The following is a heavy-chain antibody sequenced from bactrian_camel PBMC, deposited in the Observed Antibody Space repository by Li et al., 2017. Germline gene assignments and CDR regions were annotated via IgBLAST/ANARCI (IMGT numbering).Heavy chain of an antibody. J-gene: IGHJ4*01. V-gene: IGHV3S31*01. D-gene: IGHD7*01. CDR2: IHAYTGMT. CDR1: GYLYGGNC. Sequence: DVQLVESGGGSVQTGGSLRLSCQVSGYLYGGNCLGWFRQAPGKEREGVASIHAYTGMTAYADSVKGRFTISQDKGKNTVYLLMNSLKPDDSGTYYCAYESGTTPDLCRRRGPGGYFGQGTQVTVS.